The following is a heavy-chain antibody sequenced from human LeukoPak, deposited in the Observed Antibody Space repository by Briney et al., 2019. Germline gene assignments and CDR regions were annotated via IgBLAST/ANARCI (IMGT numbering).Heavy chain of an antibody. CDR1: GFTFGSYS. D-gene: IGHD3-22*01. CDR2: ISSSSSYI. V-gene: IGHV3-21*01. CDR3: ARETTYYYDSSAQSPFDY. Sequence: PGGSLRLSCAASGFTFGSYSMNWVRQAPGKGLEWVSSISSSSSYIYYADSVKGRFTISRDNAKNSLYLQMNSLRAEDTAVYYCARETTYYYDSSAQSPFDYWGQGTLVTVSS. J-gene: IGHJ4*02.